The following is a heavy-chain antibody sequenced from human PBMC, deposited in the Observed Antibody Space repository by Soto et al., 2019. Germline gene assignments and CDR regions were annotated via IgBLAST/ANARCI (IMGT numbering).Heavy chain of an antibody. CDR1: GGSFSGYY. CDR3: ARRRGYSGYVFDY. V-gene: IGHV4-34*01. CDR2: INHSGST. J-gene: IGHJ4*02. D-gene: IGHD5-12*01. Sequence: QVQLQQWGAGLLKPSETLSLTCAVYGGSFSGYYWSWIRQPLGKGLEWIGEINHSGSTNYNPSPKRRVTISVDTSKNQCTLKLSSVTAADTAVYYCARRRGYSGYVFDYCGQGTLVTVSS.